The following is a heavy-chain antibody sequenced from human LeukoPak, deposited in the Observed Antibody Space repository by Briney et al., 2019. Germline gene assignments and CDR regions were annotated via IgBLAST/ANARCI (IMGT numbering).Heavy chain of an antibody. D-gene: IGHD2-21*02. Sequence: SETLSLTCAVYGGSFSGYYWSWIRQPPGKGLEWIGEINHSGSTNYNPSLKSRVTISVDTSKNQFSLKLSSVTAADTAVYYCARGVEIPAYCGGDCYSYYFDYWGQGTLVTVSS. CDR2: INHSGST. CDR1: GGSFSGYY. V-gene: IGHV4-34*01. J-gene: IGHJ4*02. CDR3: ARGVEIPAYCGGDCYSYYFDY.